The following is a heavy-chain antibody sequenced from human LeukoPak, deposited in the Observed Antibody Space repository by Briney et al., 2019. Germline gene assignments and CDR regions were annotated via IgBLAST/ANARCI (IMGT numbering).Heavy chain of an antibody. D-gene: IGHD2-15*01. CDR2: ISGSGGST. CDR1: GFAFSAYA. Sequence: GGSLRLSCAASGFAFSAYAMSWVRQAPGKGLEWVSAISGSGGSTYYADSVKGRFTISRDNSKNTLYLQMNSLRAEDTAVYYCAKDRVMTGSSSPPRYFDYWGQGTLVTVSS. V-gene: IGHV3-23*01. J-gene: IGHJ4*02. CDR3: AKDRVMTGSSSPPRYFDY.